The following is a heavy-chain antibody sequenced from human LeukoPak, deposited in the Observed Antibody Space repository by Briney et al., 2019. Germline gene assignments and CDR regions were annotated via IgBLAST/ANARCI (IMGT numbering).Heavy chain of an antibody. V-gene: IGHV4-34*01. CDR1: GGSFSGYY. Sequence: SETLSLTCAVYGGSFSGYYWSWIRQPPGKGLEWIGEINHSRSTNYNPSLKSRVTISINTSKNQFSLKLSSVTAADTAVYYCARRNGQDIVATFRRRYYFDYWGQGTLVTVSS. CDR3: ARRNGQDIVATFRRRYYFDY. CDR2: INHSRST. D-gene: IGHD5-12*01. J-gene: IGHJ4*02.